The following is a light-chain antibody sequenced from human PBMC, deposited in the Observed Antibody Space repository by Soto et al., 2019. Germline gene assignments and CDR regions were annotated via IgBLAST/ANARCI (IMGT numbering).Light chain of an antibody. CDR3: QQYGSSPRT. Sequence: EIVLTQSPGTLSLSPGDRATVSCRASQSVTSAYLAWYQQKPGQAPRLLIYGASSRAPGSPDRFSGSGAGTDYTLTISRLEPEDFAVYHCQQYGSSPRTFGQGTKVEIK. V-gene: IGKV3-20*01. CDR1: QSVTSAY. CDR2: GAS. J-gene: IGKJ1*01.